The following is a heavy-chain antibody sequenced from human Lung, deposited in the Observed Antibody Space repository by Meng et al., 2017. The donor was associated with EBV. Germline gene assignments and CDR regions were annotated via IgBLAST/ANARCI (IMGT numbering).Heavy chain of an antibody. J-gene: IGHJ4*02. CDR2: INAGNGNT. CDR3: ARPASSYYDSSGSEHYFDY. V-gene: IGHV1-3*01. D-gene: IGHD3-22*01. Sequence: QVRCGHAGAGGKRPGASVQVSCKASGYTFTHYPIHWVRQAPGQRLEWMGWINAGNGNTRYSQKFQGRVTITRDTSATTAYMELGSLRSEDTAVYYCARPASSYYDSSGSEHYFDYWGQGTLVTVSS. CDR1: GYTFTHYP.